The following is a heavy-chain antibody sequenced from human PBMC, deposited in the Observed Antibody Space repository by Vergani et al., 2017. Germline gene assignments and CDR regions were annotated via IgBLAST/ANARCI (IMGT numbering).Heavy chain of an antibody. D-gene: IGHD3-22*01. J-gene: IGHJ6*02. CDR1: GFTFSSYA. V-gene: IGHV3-30-3*01. Sequence: QVQLVESGGGVVQPGRSLRLSCAASGFTFSSYAMHWVRQAPGKGLEWVAVISYDGSNKYYADSVKGRFTISRDNSKNTLYLQMNSLRAEDTAVYYCARAXWYYDSSGYYLDVYYYYGMDVWGQGTTVTVSS. CDR3: ARAXWYYDSSGYYLDVYYYYGMDV. CDR2: ISYDGSNK.